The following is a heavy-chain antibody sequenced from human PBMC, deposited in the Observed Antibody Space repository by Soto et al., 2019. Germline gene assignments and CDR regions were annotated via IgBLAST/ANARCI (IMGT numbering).Heavy chain of an antibody. D-gene: IGHD6-13*01. Sequence: RASVKVSCKASGYTFTSYCISWVRQAPGQGLEWMGWISAYNGNTNYAQKLRGRVTMTTDTSTSTAYMELRSLRSDDTAVYYCARAGRQQLATPFDYWGQGTLVTVSS. CDR3: ARAGRQQLATPFDY. CDR1: GYTFTSYC. CDR2: ISAYNGNT. V-gene: IGHV1-18*04. J-gene: IGHJ4*02.